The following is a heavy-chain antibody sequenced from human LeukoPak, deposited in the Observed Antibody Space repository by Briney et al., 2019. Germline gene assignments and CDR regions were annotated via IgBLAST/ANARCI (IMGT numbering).Heavy chain of an antibody. J-gene: IGHJ4*02. V-gene: IGHV1-18*01. Sequence: ASVKVSCKSSGYTFTRYGIIWVRQAPGQGLEWMGWISAYNGNTDYAQKLHGRVTLTTGTSTSTAYMELRSLRSDDTAVYYCAREGLDILTGYPHDYWGQGTLVTVSS. D-gene: IGHD3-9*01. CDR1: GYTFTRYG. CDR2: ISAYNGNT. CDR3: AREGLDILTGYPHDY.